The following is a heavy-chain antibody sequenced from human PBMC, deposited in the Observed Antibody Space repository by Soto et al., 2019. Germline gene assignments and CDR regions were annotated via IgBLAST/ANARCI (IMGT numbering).Heavy chain of an antibody. V-gene: IGHV3-30*18. CDR2: ISNDGSNK. D-gene: IGHD3-3*01. Sequence: PGGSLRLSCAVSGFVFSSYDMHWVRQDPGKGLEWVAVISNDGSNKDCADSVKGRFTISRDNSKITLELQMNILRAEDTAVYYCAKGETIFGVVVVSEYWGQGALVTVSS. CDR3: AKGETIFGVVVVSEY. J-gene: IGHJ4*01. CDR1: GFVFSSYD.